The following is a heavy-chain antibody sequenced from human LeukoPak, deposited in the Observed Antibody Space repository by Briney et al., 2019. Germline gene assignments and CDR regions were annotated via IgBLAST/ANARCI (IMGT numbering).Heavy chain of an antibody. J-gene: IGHJ5*02. CDR1: GYTFTSYG. CDR2: ISAYNGNT. CDR3: ASSYWFDP. V-gene: IGHV1-18*01. Sequence: ASVKVSCKASGYTFTSYGVSWVRQAPGQGLEWMGWISAYNGNTNYAQKFQGRVTMTRDTSTSTVYMELSSLRSKDTAVYYCASSYWFDPWGQGTLVTVSS.